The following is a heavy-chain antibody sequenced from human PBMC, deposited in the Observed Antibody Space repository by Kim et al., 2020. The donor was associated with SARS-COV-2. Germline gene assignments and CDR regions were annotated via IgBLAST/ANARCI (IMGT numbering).Heavy chain of an antibody. CDR1: GGSISSYY. V-gene: IGHV4-59*01. D-gene: IGHD3-10*01. CDR2: IYYSGST. CDR3: ARGGMVRGVISWFDP. J-gene: IGHJ5*02. Sequence: SETLSLTCTVSGGSISSYYWSWIRQPPGKGLEWIGYIYYSGSTNYNPSLKSRVTISVDTSKNQFSLKLSSVTAADTAVYYCARGGMVRGVISWFDPWGQG.